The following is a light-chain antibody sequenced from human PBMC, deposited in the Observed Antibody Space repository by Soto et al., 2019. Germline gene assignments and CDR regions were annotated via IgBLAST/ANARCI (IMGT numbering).Light chain of an antibody. Sequence: QSVLAQPASVSGSPGQSITISCTGTSSDVGGYKYVSWYQQHPGKAPKLMIFEVSNRPSGVSNRFSGSKSGNTASLTISGLQAEDEADYYCSSFTSITTRVFGTGTKLTVL. J-gene: IGLJ1*01. CDR1: SSDVGGYKY. CDR3: SSFTSITTRV. V-gene: IGLV2-14*01. CDR2: EVS.